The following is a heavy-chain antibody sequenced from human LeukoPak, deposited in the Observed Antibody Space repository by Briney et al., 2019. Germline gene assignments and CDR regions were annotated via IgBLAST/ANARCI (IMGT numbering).Heavy chain of an antibody. V-gene: IGHV1-18*01. Sequence: ASVKVSCKASGYTFTSYGISWVRQAPGQGLEWMGWIGAYNGNTNYAQKLQGRVTMTTDTSTSTAYMELRSLRSDDTAVYYCAREKYYYDSSGYYPDAFDIWGQGTMVTVSS. CDR3: AREKYYYDSSGYYPDAFDI. CDR2: IGAYNGNT. J-gene: IGHJ3*02. CDR1: GYTFTSYG. D-gene: IGHD3-22*01.